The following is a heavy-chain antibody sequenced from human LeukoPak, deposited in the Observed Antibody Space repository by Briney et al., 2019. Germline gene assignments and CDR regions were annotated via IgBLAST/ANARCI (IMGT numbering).Heavy chain of an antibody. CDR1: GGSISSNY. D-gene: IGHD3-22*01. CDR3: ARRAYSSGYYYFDY. V-gene: IGHV4-59*01. J-gene: IGHJ4*02. Sequence: SETLSLTCTVSGGSISSNYWSWIRQPPGEGLEWIGYIYYSGSTIYSPSLKSQVTISVDTSKNQFSLKLSSVTAADTAVYYCARRAYSSGYYYFDYWGQGTLVTVSS. CDR2: IYYSGST.